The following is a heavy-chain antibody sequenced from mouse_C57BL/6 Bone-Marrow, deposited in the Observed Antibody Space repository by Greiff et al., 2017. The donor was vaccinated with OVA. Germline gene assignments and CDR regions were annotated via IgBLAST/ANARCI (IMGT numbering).Heavy chain of an antibody. D-gene: IGHD2-4*01. J-gene: IGHJ1*03. CDR2: IDPEDGET. V-gene: IGHV14-2*01. Sequence: VQLQQSGAELVKPGASVKLSCTASGFNIKDYYMHWVKQRPEQGLEWIGRIDPEDGETKYDPKFQGKATITADTSSNTAYLQLSSLTSEDTAVYYCAIDYYDYGGTPCKTFNIGGTGTTVTVSS. CDR1: GFNIKDYY. CDR3: AIDYYDYGGTPCKTFNI.